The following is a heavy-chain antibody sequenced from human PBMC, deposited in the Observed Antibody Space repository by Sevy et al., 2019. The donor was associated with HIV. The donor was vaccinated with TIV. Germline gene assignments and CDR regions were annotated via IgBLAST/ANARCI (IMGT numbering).Heavy chain of an antibody. CDR3: TRAASGAAFDY. CDR2: VKYDGSVT. CDR1: GFTFSNFW. Sequence: GGSLRLSCTASGFTFSNFWMHWVRQAPGKGLVWVAHVKYDGSVTDYADSVQGRFIISRDNAKDTLYLQVRGLRAEDTAVYYCTRAASGAAFDYWGQGTLVTVSS. J-gene: IGHJ4*02. V-gene: IGHV3-74*01.